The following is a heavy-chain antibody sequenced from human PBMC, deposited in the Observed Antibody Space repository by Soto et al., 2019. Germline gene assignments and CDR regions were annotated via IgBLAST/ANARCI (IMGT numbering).Heavy chain of an antibody. D-gene: IGHD3-10*01. CDR1: GGSISSYY. V-gene: IGHV4-59*01. CDR3: ASLVRGVIRGYYYYYMDG. CDR2: IYYSGST. J-gene: IGHJ6*03. Sequence: PSETLSLTCTVSGGSISSYYWSWIRQPPGKGLEWIGYIYYSGSTNYNPSLKSRVTISVDTSKNQFSLKLSSVTAADTAVYYCASLVRGVIRGYYYYYMDGRGKGSSVTVSS.